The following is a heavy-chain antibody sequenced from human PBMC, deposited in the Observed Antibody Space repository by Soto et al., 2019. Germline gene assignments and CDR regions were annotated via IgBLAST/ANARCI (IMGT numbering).Heavy chain of an antibody. CDR3: ARDPWDDYYDSSGYFY. CDR1: GFTFSSDD. D-gene: IGHD3-22*01. Sequence: GGSLRLSCAASGFTFSSDDMNWVRQAPGKGLEWVSYISSSGSTKYYADSVKGRFTISRDNAKNSLYLQMNSLRAEDTAVYYCARDPWDDYYDSSGYFYWGQGTLVTVSS. J-gene: IGHJ4*02. CDR2: ISSSGSTK. V-gene: IGHV3-48*03.